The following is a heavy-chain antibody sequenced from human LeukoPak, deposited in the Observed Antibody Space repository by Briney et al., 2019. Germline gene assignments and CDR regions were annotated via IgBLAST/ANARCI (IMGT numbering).Heavy chain of an antibody. Sequence: SVKVSCKASGSTFSSYAISWVRQAPGQGLEWMGGIIPIFGTANYAQKFQGRVTITADESTSTAYMELSSLRSEDTAVYYCASPRTITSVGPLGYYMDVWGKGTTVTVSS. CDR2: IIPIFGTA. CDR1: GSTFSSYA. J-gene: IGHJ6*03. V-gene: IGHV1-69*13. CDR3: ASPRTITSVGPLGYYMDV. D-gene: IGHD3-3*01.